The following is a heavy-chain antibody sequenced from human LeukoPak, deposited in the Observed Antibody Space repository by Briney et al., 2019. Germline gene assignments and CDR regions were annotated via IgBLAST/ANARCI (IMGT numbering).Heavy chain of an antibody. CDR1: GFSFTTYW. V-gene: IGHV3-7*03. D-gene: IGHD4/OR15-4a*01. CDR2: INQDGTEK. J-gene: IGHJ4*02. CDR3: ARRAGAYSHPYDY. Sequence: GGSLRLSCAASGFSFTTYWMSWVRQAPGKGLEWVANINQDGTEKYYVDSVKGRFTISRDNAKNSLYLQMNSLRAEDTAVYYCARRAGAYSHPYDYWGQGTLVTVSS.